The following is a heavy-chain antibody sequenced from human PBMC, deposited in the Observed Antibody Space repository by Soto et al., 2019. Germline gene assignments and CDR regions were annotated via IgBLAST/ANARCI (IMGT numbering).Heavy chain of an antibody. CDR1: GGSFSGYY. J-gene: IGHJ4*02. CDR2: INHSGST. V-gene: IGHV4-34*01. Sequence: SETLSLTCAVYGGSFSGYYWSWIRQPPGKGLEWIGEINHSGSTNYNPSLKSRVTISVDTSKNQFSLKLSSVTAADTAVYYCARHFGSWVREIDFWGRGTLVTVSA. CDR3: ARHFGSWVREIDF. D-gene: IGHD3-16*01.